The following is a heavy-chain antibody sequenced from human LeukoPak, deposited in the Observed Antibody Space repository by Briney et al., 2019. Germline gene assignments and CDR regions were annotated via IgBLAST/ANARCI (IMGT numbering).Heavy chain of an antibody. CDR2: VFYSGIT. J-gene: IGHJ4*02. Sequence: PSETLSLTCTVSGGSIRSSNYYWGWIRQSPGKGLEWIGSVFYSGITYYNPSLKSRVTMSVDTSKNHFSLKLSSVTAADTAVYYCARSSIGSGSNFDYWGQGTLVTVSS. D-gene: IGHD3-10*01. CDR1: GGSIRSSNYY. CDR3: ARSSIGSGSNFDY. V-gene: IGHV4-39*07.